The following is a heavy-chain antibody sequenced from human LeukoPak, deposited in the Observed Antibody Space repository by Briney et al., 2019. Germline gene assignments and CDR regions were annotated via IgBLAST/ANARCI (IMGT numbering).Heavy chain of an antibody. V-gene: IGHV3-30*04. CDR2: IWHDGSVL. CDR3: ARDRGQDDPIDI. D-gene: IGHD3-10*01. Sequence: PGGSLRLSCAASGFTFSSYAMHWVRQAPGEGLEWVAVIWHDGSVLDYSESVKGRITVSRDNRKNTLYLQMDSLRVEDTAVYYCARDRGQDDPIDIWGQGTLVTVSS. CDR1: GFTFSSYA. J-gene: IGHJ4*02.